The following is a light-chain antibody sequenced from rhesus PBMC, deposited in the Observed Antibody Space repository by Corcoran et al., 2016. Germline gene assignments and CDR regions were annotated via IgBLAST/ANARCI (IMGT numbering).Light chain of an antibody. J-gene: IGKJ1*01. CDR1: RVITND. CDR2: EAS. V-gene: IGKV1-21*01. CDR3: QHYYNAPWT. Sequence: DIQMTQSPSSLSASVGDRVTITCRASRVITNDLAWYQQKPGKTPKLLIYEASSLQSGVPSRFSGSGSGTDFTLTISCLQSDDFATYYCQHYYNAPWTFGQGTRVDIK.